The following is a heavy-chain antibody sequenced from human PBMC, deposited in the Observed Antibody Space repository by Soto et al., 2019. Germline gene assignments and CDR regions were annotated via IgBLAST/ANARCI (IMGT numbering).Heavy chain of an antibody. CDR3: AKGGPDYGDYFGIDP. CDR1: GFTFSSYG. J-gene: IGHJ5*02. V-gene: IGHV3-30*18. D-gene: IGHD4-17*01. Sequence: GGSLRLSCAASGFTFSSYGMHWVRQAPGKGLEWVAVISYDGSNKYYADSVKGRFTISRDNSKNTLYLQMNSLRAEDTAVYYCAKGGPDYGDYFGIDPWGQGTLVTVSS. CDR2: ISYDGSNK.